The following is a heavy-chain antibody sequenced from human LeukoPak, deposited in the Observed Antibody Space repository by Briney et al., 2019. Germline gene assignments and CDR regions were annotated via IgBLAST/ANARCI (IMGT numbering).Heavy chain of an antibody. Sequence: PSETLSLTCTVSGGSISSYYWSWIRQPPGKGLEWIGYIYYSGSTNYNPSLKSRVTISVDTSKNQFSLKLSSVTAADTAVYYCARGAYMVRGVIITPYYYYMDVWGKGTTVTISS. D-gene: IGHD3-10*01. CDR2: IYYSGST. J-gene: IGHJ6*03. CDR1: GGSISSYY. V-gene: IGHV4-59*01. CDR3: ARGAYMVRGVIITPYYYYMDV.